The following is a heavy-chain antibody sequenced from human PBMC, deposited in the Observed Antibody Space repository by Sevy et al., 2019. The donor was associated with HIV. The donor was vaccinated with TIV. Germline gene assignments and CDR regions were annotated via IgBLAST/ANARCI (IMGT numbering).Heavy chain of an antibody. J-gene: IGHJ4*02. CDR3: AREGCTKPHDY. Sequence: GGSLRLSCATSGFTFNIYSMNWVRQAPGKGLEWVSSISSTGNTIYYADSVRGRFTVSRDNSKSSVYLQMNNLRPEDTAVYYCAREGCTKPHDYWGQGTLVTVSS. V-gene: IGHV3-21*04. D-gene: IGHD2-8*01. CDR1: GFTFNIYS. CDR2: ISSTGNTI.